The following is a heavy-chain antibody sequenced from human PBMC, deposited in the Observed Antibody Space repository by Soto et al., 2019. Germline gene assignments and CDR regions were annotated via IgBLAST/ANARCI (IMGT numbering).Heavy chain of an antibody. CDR1: GGSISSYY. CDR2: IYTSGST. D-gene: IGHD3-10*01. Sequence: QVQLQESGPGLVKPSETLSLTCTVSGGSISSYYWSWIRQPAGKGLEWIGRIYTSGSTNYNPSLKSRDTMSVDTSKNQYSLKLSSVTASETAVYYGARGELRPPYYFDYCGQGTLVTVSS. CDR3: ARGELRPPYYFDY. V-gene: IGHV4-4*07. J-gene: IGHJ4*02.